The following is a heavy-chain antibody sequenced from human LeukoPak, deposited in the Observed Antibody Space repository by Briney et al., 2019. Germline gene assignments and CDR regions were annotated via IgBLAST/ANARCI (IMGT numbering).Heavy chain of an antibody. D-gene: IGHD1-1*01. CDR3: ASRPATETYFAVFDY. CDR2: IYSGGST. J-gene: IGHJ4*02. CDR1: GFSVSSYY. Sequence: PGGSLRLSCAASGFSVSSYYMSWVRQAPGKGLEWVSVIYSGGSTYYVDSVKGRFTISRDNSKNTLYLQMNNLRAEDTAVYYCASRPATETYFAVFDYWGQGTLVTVSS. V-gene: IGHV3-53*01.